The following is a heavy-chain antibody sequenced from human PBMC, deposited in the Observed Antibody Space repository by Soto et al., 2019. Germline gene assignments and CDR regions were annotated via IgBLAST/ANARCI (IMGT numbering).Heavy chain of an antibody. CDR3: ARSQGSSTSLEIYYYYYYGMDV. CDR2: IIPISGTA. V-gene: IGHV1-69*01. J-gene: IGHJ6*02. CDR1: GGTFNSYA. Sequence: QVQLVQSGAEVKKPGSSVKVSCKASGGTFNSYAISWVRQAPGQGLEWMGGIIPISGTANYAQKFQGRVTITADESTSTAYMELSSLRSEDTAVYYCARSQGSSTSLEIYYYYYYGMDVWGQGNTVTVSS. D-gene: IGHD2-2*01.